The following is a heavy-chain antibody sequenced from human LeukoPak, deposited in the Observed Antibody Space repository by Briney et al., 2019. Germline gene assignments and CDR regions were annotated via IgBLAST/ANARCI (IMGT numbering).Heavy chain of an antibody. D-gene: IGHD2-21*02. CDR2: ILTGGNT. V-gene: IGHV4-4*07. Sequence: SETLSLTCTVSGGSISSYCWSWIRQPAGKGLEWIGRILTGGNTNYNPSLKSRVTVSGDRSKNQFSLKLSSVTAADTAVYYCARVGDSATYFDYWGQGTLVTVSS. CDR1: GGSISSYC. J-gene: IGHJ4*02. CDR3: ARVGDSATYFDY.